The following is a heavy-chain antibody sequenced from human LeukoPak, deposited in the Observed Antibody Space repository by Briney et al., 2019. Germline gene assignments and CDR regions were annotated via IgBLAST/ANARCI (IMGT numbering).Heavy chain of an antibody. Sequence: GALVKASCKASGSTFTAYYIYWVRQAPGQGLEWRGWINPNSGDTNYALRFQDRVTMTSDTSISTAYMELSRLRSDDTAVYYCARDAIGVVGTISWFDPWGQGTLVTVSS. V-gene: IGHV1-2*02. CDR2: INPNSGDT. J-gene: IGHJ5*02. CDR3: ARDAIGVVGTISWFDP. CDR1: GSTFTAYY. D-gene: IGHD1-26*01.